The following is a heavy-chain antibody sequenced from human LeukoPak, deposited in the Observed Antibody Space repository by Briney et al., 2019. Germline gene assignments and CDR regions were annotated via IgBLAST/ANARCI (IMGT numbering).Heavy chain of an antibody. CDR3: ARPNPGIAPAIDY. CDR1: GGSFSGYY. Sequence: SETLSLTCAVYGGSFSGYYWSWIRQPPGKGLEWIGEINHSGSTNYNPSLKSRVTISVDTSKNQFSLKLSSVTAADTAVYYCARPNPGIAPAIDYWGQGTLVTVSS. V-gene: IGHV4-34*01. J-gene: IGHJ4*02. CDR2: INHSGST. D-gene: IGHD6-13*01.